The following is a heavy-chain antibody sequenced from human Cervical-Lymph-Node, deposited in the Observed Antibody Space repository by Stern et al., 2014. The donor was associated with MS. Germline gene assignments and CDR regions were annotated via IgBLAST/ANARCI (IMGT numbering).Heavy chain of an antibody. Sequence: QVQLQESGPGLVKPSEPLSLTCTISVDSFSTYYWSWVRQPPGKGLEWSGYVYDGAGDYYNASLERRVSISLDTAKKKLSLRLSSATAADTAVYYCASRVNWNDGLDYWGPGTLVSVSP. CDR3: ASRVNWNDGLDY. CDR2: VYDGAGD. J-gene: IGHJ4*02. CDR1: VDSFSTYY. V-gene: IGHV4-59*01. D-gene: IGHD1-1*01.